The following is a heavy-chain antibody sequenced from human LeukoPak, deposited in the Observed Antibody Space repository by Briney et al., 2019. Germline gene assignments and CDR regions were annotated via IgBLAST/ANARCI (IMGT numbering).Heavy chain of an antibody. CDR1: GGSISTYY. J-gene: IGHJ2*01. Sequence: SETLSLTCTVSGGSISTYYWSWIRQPAGKALEWIGRIHASGTTNYNPSLKSRVTLSVDTSKNQFSLKLNSVTAADTAVYYCARENVARYWYFGLWGRGTLVTVSS. CDR3: ARENVARYWYFGL. V-gene: IGHV4-4*07. CDR2: IHASGTT.